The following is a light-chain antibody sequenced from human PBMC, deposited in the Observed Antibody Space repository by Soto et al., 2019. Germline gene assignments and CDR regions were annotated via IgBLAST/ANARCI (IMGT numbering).Light chain of an antibody. Sequence: DLQMTQSPSTLSASVGDRVTISCRASQSISSRLAWYQQKPGKAPKLLNYDVSKLESGVPSRFSGSGSGTEFTLTISILQPDDFATYYCQQYNTFWTFGQGTKVDIK. V-gene: IGKV1-5*01. CDR3: QQYNTFWT. CDR1: QSISSR. J-gene: IGKJ1*01. CDR2: DVS.